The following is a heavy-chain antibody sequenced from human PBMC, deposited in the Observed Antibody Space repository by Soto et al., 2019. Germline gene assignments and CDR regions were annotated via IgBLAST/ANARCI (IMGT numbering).Heavy chain of an antibody. Sequence: PSETLSLTCTVSGGSISSGDYYWSWIRQPPGKGLEWIGYIYYSGSTYYNPSLKSRVTISVDTSKNQFSLKLSSVTAADTAVYYCARDGVSYDYYYYGMDVWGQGTTVTVSS. V-gene: IGHV4-30-4*01. CDR3: ARDGVSYDYYYYGMDV. D-gene: IGHD5-12*01. J-gene: IGHJ6*02. CDR2: IYYSGST. CDR1: GGSISSGDYY.